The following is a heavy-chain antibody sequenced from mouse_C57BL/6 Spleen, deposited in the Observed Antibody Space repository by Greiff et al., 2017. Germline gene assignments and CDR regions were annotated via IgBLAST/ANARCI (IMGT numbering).Heavy chain of an antibody. CDR2: IHPSDSDT. Sequence: QVQLQQPGAELVQPGASVTVSCKASGYTFTSYWMHWVKQRPGQGLEWIGRIHPSDSDTNYNQKFKGKATLTVDKSSIKDYMRLSSRTSEDSAVYYGAIGGYGSLFDYWGQGTTLTVSS. V-gene: IGHV1-74*01. J-gene: IGHJ2*01. D-gene: IGHD1-1*01. CDR1: GYTFTSYW. CDR3: AIGGYGSLFDY.